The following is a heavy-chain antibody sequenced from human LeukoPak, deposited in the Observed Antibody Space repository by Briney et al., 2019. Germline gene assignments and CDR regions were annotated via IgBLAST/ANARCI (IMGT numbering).Heavy chain of an antibody. D-gene: IGHD2-2*01. CDR3: ARELIVVVPAALDY. CDR2: ISSSSSYI. V-gene: IGHV3-21*04. J-gene: IGHJ4*02. CDR1: GFTFSSYS. Sequence: GGSLRLSCAASGFTFSSYSMNWVRQAPGKGLEWVSSISSSSSYIYYADSVKGRFTISRDNAKNSLYLQMNSLRAEDTAVYYCARELIVVVPAALDYWGQGNLVAVSS.